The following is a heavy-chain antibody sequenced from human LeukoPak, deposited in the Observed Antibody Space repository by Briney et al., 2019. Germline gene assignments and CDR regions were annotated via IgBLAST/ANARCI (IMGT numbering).Heavy chain of an antibody. CDR1: GYTFTSYD. J-gene: IGHJ3*02. V-gene: IGHV1-2*02. D-gene: IGHD2-21*02. Sequence: EASVKVSCKASGYTFTSYDVNWVRQATGQGLEWMGWINPNSGGTNYAQKFQGRVTLTRDTSISTAYMELSRLRSDDTALYYCAILAYCGGDCYDAFDIWGQGTKVTVSS. CDR3: AILAYCGGDCYDAFDI. CDR2: INPNSGGT.